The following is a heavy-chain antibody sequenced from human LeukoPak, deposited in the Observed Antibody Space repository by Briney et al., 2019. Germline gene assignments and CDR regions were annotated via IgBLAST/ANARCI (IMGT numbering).Heavy chain of an antibody. J-gene: IGHJ4*02. V-gene: IGHV1-18*01. CDR1: GYTFTSYG. D-gene: IGHD3-10*01. CDR2: ISAYNGNT. CDR3: ARDVLWFGELLTPGY. Sequence: GASVKVSCKASGYTFTSYGISWERQAPGQGLEWMGWISAYNGNTNYAQKLQGRVTMTTDTSTSTAYMELRSLRSDDTAVYYCARDVLWFGELLTPGYWGQGTLVTVSS.